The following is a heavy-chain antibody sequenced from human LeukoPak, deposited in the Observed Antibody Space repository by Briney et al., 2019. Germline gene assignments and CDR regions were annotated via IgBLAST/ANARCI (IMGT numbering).Heavy chain of an antibody. CDR3: ARGPISGWSADY. J-gene: IGHJ4*02. CDR2: INSDASTI. V-gene: IGHV3-74*01. CDR1: GLTFSSDW. Sequence: GGSLRLSCAASGLTFSSDWMHWVRQVPGKGLVWVSRINSDASTINYADSVKGRFTISRDNAKNSLYLQMNSLRDEDTAVYYCARGPISGWSADYWGQGTLVTVSS. D-gene: IGHD6-19*01.